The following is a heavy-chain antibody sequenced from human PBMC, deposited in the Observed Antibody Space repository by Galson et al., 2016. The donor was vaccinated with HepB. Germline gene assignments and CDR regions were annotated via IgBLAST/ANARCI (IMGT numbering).Heavy chain of an antibody. Sequence: SLRLSCAASGFTFRDYDMHWVRQPTGKGLEWVSAIGRSGDKHYPDSVKGRFTISRENAENTLYLQMNSLGAGDTAVYYCARDFSGHGLDVWGQGTTVTASS. V-gene: IGHV3-13*01. J-gene: IGHJ6*02. CDR3: ARDFSGHGLDV. CDR1: GFTFRDYD. CDR2: IGRSGDK. D-gene: IGHD2-15*01.